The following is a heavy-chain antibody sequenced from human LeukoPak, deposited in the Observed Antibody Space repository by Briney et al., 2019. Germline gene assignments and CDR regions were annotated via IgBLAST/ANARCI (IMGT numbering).Heavy chain of an antibody. CDR3: CTGDYYDSSGYYYFSDY. J-gene: IGHJ4*02. CDR2: ISNDGSNK. Sequence: GGSLRLSCAASGFTFSSYGMHWARQAPGKGLEWVAVISNDGSNKYYADSVKGRFTISRDNSKNTLYLQMNSLRAEDTAVYYCCTGDYYDSSGYYYFSDYWGQGTLVTVSS. D-gene: IGHD3-22*01. V-gene: IGHV3-30*03. CDR1: GFTFSSYG.